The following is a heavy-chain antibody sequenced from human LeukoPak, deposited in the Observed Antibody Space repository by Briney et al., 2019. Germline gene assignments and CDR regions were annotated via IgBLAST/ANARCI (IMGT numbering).Heavy chain of an antibody. Sequence: GGSLRLSCAASGFTFSSYEMNWVRQAPGKGLEWVSYISSSGSTIYYADSVKGRFTISRDNAKNALYLQMNSLRDEDTAVYYCARDLGYGSGSYYNGYWGQGTLVTVSS. V-gene: IGHV3-48*03. CDR2: ISSSGSTI. CDR3: ARDLGYGSGSYYNGY. D-gene: IGHD3-10*01. J-gene: IGHJ4*02. CDR1: GFTFSSYE.